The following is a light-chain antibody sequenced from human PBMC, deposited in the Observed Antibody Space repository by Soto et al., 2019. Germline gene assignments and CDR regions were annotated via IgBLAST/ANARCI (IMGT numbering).Light chain of an antibody. J-gene: IGKJ4*01. CDR1: QSVFRS. Sequence: EIVLTQSPATLSLSPGERATLSCRASQSVFRSLAWYQQRPGQAPRLLISDASNRATGVPARFSGSGSGTDFTLTISSLEPEDFAVYYCQQHNILPLTFGGGTKVEIK. CDR3: QQHNILPLT. CDR2: DAS. V-gene: IGKV3-11*01.